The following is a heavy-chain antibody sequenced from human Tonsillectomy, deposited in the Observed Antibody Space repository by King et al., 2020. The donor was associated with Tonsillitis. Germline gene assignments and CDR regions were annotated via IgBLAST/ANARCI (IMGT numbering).Heavy chain of an antibody. Sequence: VQLVQSRGGVVQPGRSLRLSCAASGFTLSTYTFHWVRQAPGKGLEWVALMSYDGKNDNYADSVKGRFTVSRDNSKNTLFLQMNSLGPEDTAVYFCARESDYCSGGSCYYVDFWGQGTLVTVSS. CDR1: GFTLSTYT. V-gene: IGHV3-30*04. J-gene: IGHJ4*02. CDR3: ARESDYCSGGSCYYVDF. D-gene: IGHD2-15*01. CDR2: MSYDGKND.